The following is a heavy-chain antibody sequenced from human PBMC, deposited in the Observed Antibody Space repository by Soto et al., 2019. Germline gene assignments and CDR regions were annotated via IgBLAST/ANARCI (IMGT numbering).Heavy chain of an antibody. CDR2: INPSGDT. D-gene: IGHD2-15*01. J-gene: IGHJ4*02. CDR1: GDTFTSYY. CDR3: ARVYCSGGGCYGIGY. V-gene: IGHV1-46*01. Sequence: QVQLVQSGAEVKKPGASVKISCKASGDTFTSYYMHWVRQAPGQGLEWMGIINPSGDTSYAQKFQGRVTMTRDTSRSTVYMELSSLRSEDTAVYYCARVYCSGGGCYGIGYWGQGTLVTVSS.